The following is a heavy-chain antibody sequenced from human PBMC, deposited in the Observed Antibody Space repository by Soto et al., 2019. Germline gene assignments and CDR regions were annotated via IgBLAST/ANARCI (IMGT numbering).Heavy chain of an antibody. Sequence: SETLSLTCTVSGGSISSSSYYWGWIRQPPGKGLEWIGSIYYSGSTYYNPSLKSRVTISVDTSKNQFSLKLSSVTAADTAVYYCASHYEYYGSGSYYIVPFAFDIWGQGTMVTVSS. D-gene: IGHD3-10*01. V-gene: IGHV4-39*01. CDR3: ASHYEYYGSGSYYIVPFAFDI. CDR1: GGSISSSSYY. CDR2: IYYSGST. J-gene: IGHJ3*02.